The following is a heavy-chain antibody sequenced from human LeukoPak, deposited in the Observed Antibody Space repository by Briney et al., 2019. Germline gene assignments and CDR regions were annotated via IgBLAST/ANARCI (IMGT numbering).Heavy chain of an antibody. CDR2: ISSSSSSI. CDR3: ARYYGGNSACDY. V-gene: IGHV3-48*01. D-gene: IGHD4-23*01. J-gene: IGHJ4*02. Sequence: GGSLRLSCAASGFTFSTYTMNWVRQAPGKGLEWVSFISSSSSSIYYADSVKGRFTISRDNAKNSLYLEMNSLRAEDTAVYYCARYYGGNSACDYWGQGTLVTVSS. CDR1: GFTFSTYT.